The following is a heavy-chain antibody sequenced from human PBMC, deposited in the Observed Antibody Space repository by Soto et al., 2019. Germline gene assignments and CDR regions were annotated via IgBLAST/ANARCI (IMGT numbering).Heavy chain of an antibody. Sequence: GGSLRLSCAASGFTFSSYGMHWVRQAPGKGLEWVAVIWYDGSNKYYADSVKGRFTISRDNSKNTLYLQMNSLRAEDTAVYYCARRTSAGPYYDFWSGYFSANYAFDIWGQGTMVTVSS. V-gene: IGHV3-33*01. CDR3: ARRTSAGPYYDFWSGYFSANYAFDI. CDR2: IWYDGSNK. CDR1: GFTFSSYG. D-gene: IGHD3-3*01. J-gene: IGHJ3*02.